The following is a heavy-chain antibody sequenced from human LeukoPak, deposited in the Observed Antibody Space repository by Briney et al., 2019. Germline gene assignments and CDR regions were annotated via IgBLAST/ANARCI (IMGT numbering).Heavy chain of an antibody. CDR3: ARVGGRYSPLGY. V-gene: IGHV3-7*01. CDR2: IKQDGSEK. Sequence: GGSPRLSCAASGFTFSSYWMSWVRQAPGKGLEWVANIKQDGSEKYYVDSVKGRFTISRDNDKNSLFLQMTSLRAEDTAVYYCARVGGRYSPLGYWGQGTLVTVSS. J-gene: IGHJ4*02. D-gene: IGHD3-16*02. CDR1: GFTFSSYW.